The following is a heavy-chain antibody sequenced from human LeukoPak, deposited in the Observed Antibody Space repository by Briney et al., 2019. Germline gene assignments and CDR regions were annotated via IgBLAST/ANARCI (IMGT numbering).Heavy chain of an antibody. V-gene: IGHV3-21*01. CDR3: ARDLNYDILTGSLRAYFDS. J-gene: IGHJ4*02. CDR2: ISSSSTYI. CDR1: GFTFRSYS. Sequence: GGSLRLSCVASGFTFRSYSMNWVRQAPGEGLEWVSSISSSSTYIYYADSVKGRFTIYRDNANNSLYLQMNSLRADDTAIYYCARDLNYDILTGSLRAYFDSWGQGTLVTVSS. D-gene: IGHD3-9*01.